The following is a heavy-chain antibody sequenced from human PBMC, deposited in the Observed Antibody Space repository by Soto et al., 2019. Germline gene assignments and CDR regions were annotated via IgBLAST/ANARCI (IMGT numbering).Heavy chain of an antibody. D-gene: IGHD1-26*01. CDR2: IYHTGNT. CDR1: GYSISDGYY. CDR3: ARRGSSGTPVDY. Sequence: SETLSLTCGVSGYSISDGYYWGWIRQPPGKGLEWIGNIYHTGNTYYNPSLKSRVTISVDKSKNQFSLKLSSVTAADTAVYYCARRGSSGTPVDYWGQGTLVTVSS. V-gene: IGHV4-38-2*01. J-gene: IGHJ4*02.